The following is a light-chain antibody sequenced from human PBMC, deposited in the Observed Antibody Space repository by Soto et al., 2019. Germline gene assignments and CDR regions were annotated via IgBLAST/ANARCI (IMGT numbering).Light chain of an antibody. J-gene: IGKJ5*01. CDR3: QQRSNWPIT. CDR1: QSVSSSY. CDR2: DAS. V-gene: IGKV3-11*01. Sequence: EIVLTQSPGTLSLSPGERATLSCRASQSVSSSYLAWYQQKPGQAPRLLIYDASNRATGIPARFSGSGSGTVFTLTISSLEPEDFAVYYCQQRSNWPITFGQGTRLEIK.